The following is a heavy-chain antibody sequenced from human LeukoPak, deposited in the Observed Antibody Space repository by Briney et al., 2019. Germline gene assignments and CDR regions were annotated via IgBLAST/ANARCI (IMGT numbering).Heavy chain of an antibody. Sequence: PGGTLRLSCAASGFTFSDHWMNWVRQAPGKGLEGVAHIKPDGSEEYYVDSVKGRFTVSRDNARNSMYLQMNSLRAGDTAVYYCARLRYFDPSHYFDYWGQGSLVTVSS. D-gene: IGHD3-9*01. J-gene: IGHJ4*02. CDR1: GFTFSDHW. CDR2: IKPDGSEE. V-gene: IGHV3-7*01. CDR3: ARLRYFDPSHYFDY.